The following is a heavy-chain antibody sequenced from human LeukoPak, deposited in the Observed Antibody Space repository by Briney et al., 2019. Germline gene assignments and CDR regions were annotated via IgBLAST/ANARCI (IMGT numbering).Heavy chain of an antibody. CDR2: IRSKANSYAT. J-gene: IGHJ4*02. D-gene: IGHD4-17*01. Sequence: GGSLRLSCAASGFTFSGSAMHWVRQASGKGLEWVGRIRSKANSYATAYAASVKGRFTTSRDDSKNTAYLQMNSLKTEDTAVYYCARDRTDDYGDYYFDYWGQGTLVTVSS. V-gene: IGHV3-73*01. CDR3: ARDRTDDYGDYYFDY. CDR1: GFTFSGSA.